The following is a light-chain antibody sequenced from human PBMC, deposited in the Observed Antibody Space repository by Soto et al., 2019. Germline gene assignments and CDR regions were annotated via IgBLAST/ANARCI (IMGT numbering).Light chain of an antibody. CDR3: QQADSIPLT. CDR1: QDISKW. V-gene: IGKV1-12*01. CDR2: AAS. Sequence: DIQMTQSPSFVSASVGDRVTITCRASQDISKWLAWYQQKPGRAPKILIFAASTLQRGVPSRFSGSGSGTDFTLTISSLQPEDSATYHCQQADSIPLTFGGGTKVDFK. J-gene: IGKJ4*01.